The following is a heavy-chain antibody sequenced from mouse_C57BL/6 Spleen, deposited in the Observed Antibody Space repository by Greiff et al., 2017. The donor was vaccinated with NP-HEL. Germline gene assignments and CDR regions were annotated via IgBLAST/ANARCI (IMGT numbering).Heavy chain of an antibody. Sequence: DVHLVESGGGLVKPGGSLKLSCAASGFTFSSYAMSWVRQTPEKRLEWVATISDGGSYTYYPDNVKGRFTISRDNAKNNLYLQMSHLKSEDTAMYYCARDYGNLYYFDYWGQGTTLTVSS. V-gene: IGHV5-4*01. D-gene: IGHD2-1*01. CDR3: ARDYGNLYYFDY. CDR2: ISDGGSYT. J-gene: IGHJ2*01. CDR1: GFTFSSYA.